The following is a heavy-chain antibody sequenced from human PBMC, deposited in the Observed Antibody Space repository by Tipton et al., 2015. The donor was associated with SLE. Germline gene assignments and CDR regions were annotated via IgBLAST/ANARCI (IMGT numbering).Heavy chain of an antibody. CDR1: GGSISSGGYY. CDR3: ARTQGPAAFDY. Sequence: LRLSCTVSGGSISSGGYYWSWIRQHPGKGLEWIGYIYYSGSTYYNPSLKSRVTISVDTSKNQFSLKLSSVTAADTAVYYCARTQGPAAFDYWGQGTLVTVSS. D-gene: IGHD6-13*01. CDR2: IYYSGST. J-gene: IGHJ4*02. V-gene: IGHV4-31*02.